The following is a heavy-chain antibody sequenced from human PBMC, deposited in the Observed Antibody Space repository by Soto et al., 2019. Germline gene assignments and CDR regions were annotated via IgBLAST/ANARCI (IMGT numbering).Heavy chain of an antibody. D-gene: IGHD3-3*01. CDR3: AKRTTYYDFWSGYYTNWFDP. J-gene: IGHJ5*02. Sequence: QVQLVESGGGVVQPGRSLRLSCAASGFNFSNYGMHWVRQAPGKGLGWVAVVSYDGSSKFYADSVKGRFTISRDNSKNTLYLQMSSLRAEDTAVYYCAKRTTYYDFWSGYYTNWFDPWGQGTLVTVSS. CDR1: GFNFSNYG. V-gene: IGHV3-30*18. CDR2: VSYDGSSK.